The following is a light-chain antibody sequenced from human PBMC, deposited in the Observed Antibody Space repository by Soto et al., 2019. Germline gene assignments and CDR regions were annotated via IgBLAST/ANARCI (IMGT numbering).Light chain of an antibody. CDR2: GAS. Sequence: EIVLMQSPGTLSLSPGERATLSCRASQSVSSSYLAWYQQKPGQAPRLLIYGASSRATGIPDRFSGSGSGTDVTLTISRLEPEDFAVYYCQQYGSSPWTFGQGTKVDIK. CDR3: QQYGSSPWT. V-gene: IGKV3-20*01. J-gene: IGKJ1*01. CDR1: QSVSSSY.